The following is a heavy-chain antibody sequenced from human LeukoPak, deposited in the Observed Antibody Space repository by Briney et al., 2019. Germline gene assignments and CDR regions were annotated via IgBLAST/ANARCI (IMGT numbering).Heavy chain of an antibody. V-gene: IGHV3-33*01. Sequence: GGSLRLSCAASGFTFSSYGMHWVRQAPGKGLEWVAVIWYDGSNKYYADSVKGRFTISRDSPKNTLYLQMNSLRAEDTAVYYCARDRQQLVQHGFDYWGQGTLVTVSS. D-gene: IGHD6-13*01. CDR3: ARDRQQLVQHGFDY. CDR1: GFTFSSYG. CDR2: IWYDGSNK. J-gene: IGHJ4*02.